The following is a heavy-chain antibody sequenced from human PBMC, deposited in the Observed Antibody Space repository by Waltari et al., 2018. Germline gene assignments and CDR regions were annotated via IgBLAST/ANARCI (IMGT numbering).Heavy chain of an antibody. J-gene: IGHJ6*03. CDR1: GGSISSYY. CDR2: IYTSGGP. CDR3: ARAQVGPHYYYYMDV. D-gene: IGHD2-2*01. Sequence: QVQLQESGPGLVKPSETLSLTCTVSGGSISSYYWSWIRQPAGKGLEWIGRIYTSGGPTYDPALKSRVTMSVDTSQNQFSLKLSSVTAADTAVYYCARAQVGPHYYYYMDVWGKGTTVTISS. V-gene: IGHV4-4*07.